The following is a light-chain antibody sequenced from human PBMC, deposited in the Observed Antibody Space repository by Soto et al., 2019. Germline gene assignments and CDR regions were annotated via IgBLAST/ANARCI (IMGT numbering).Light chain of an antibody. CDR1: QSVGSNY. J-gene: IGKJ1*01. CDR2: AAS. V-gene: IGKV3-20*01. CDR3: QQYGTSPWT. Sequence: EIVLTQSPGTLSLSPGERASLSCRASQSVGSNYLAWYQQKPGQAPRLLIFAASSRATGIADRFSGSGSGSDFTLTISILEPEDFAVYYCQQYGTSPWTFVQGTKVEI.